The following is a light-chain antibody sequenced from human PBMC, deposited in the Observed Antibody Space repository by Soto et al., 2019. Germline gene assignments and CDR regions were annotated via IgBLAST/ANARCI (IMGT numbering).Light chain of an antibody. CDR2: EVS. V-gene: IGLV2-8*01. CDR3: SSYAPTNTYV. J-gene: IGLJ1*01. Sequence: QSALTQPPSASGSPGQSVTISCTGTSSDVGNYNYVSWYQQHPGKAPKLMISEVSKRPSGVPDRFSGSKSGNTASLTISGLQTEDEADYYCSSYAPTNTYVFGTGTKLTVL. CDR1: SSDVGNYNY.